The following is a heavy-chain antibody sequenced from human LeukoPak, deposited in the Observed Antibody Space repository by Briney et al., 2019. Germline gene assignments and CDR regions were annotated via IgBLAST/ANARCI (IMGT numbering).Heavy chain of an antibody. Sequence: ASVKVSFKASGYTFTGYYMHWVRQAPGQGLEWMGWINPNSGGTNYTQKFQGRVTMTRDTSISTAYMELSRLRSDDTAVYYCARAGSGNIDAFDIWGQGTMVTVSS. CDR1: GYTFTGYY. D-gene: IGHD3-10*01. CDR2: INPNSGGT. CDR3: ARAGSGNIDAFDI. V-gene: IGHV1-2*02. J-gene: IGHJ3*02.